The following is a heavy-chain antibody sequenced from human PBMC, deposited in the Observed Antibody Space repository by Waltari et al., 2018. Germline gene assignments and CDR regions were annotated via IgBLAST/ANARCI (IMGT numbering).Heavy chain of an antibody. Sequence: EVQLVESGGGLVQPGGSLKRACAASGFTYIGLDLTLVRQASGKGLEGVGRIRSKANSYATAYAASVKGRFTISRDDSKNTAYLQMNSLKTEDTAVYYCTSSYGGNGYWGQGTLVTVSS. D-gene: IGHD4-17*01. CDR2: IRSKANSYAT. CDR1: GFTYIGLD. CDR3: TSSYGGNGY. J-gene: IGHJ4*02. V-gene: IGHV3-73*02.